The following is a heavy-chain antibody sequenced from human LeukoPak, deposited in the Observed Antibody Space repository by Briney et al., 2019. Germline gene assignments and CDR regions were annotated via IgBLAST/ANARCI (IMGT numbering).Heavy chain of an antibody. CDR2: MNPNSGNT. CDR3: ARATSPIYYYYYGMDV. CDR1: GYTFTSYD. J-gene: IGHJ6*02. Sequence: ASVKVSCKASGYTFTSYDISWVRQATGQGLEWMGWMNPNSGNTGYAQKFQGRVTMTRNTSISTAYMELSSLRSEDTAVYYCARATSPIYYYYYGMDVWGQGTTVTVSS. V-gene: IGHV1-8*01.